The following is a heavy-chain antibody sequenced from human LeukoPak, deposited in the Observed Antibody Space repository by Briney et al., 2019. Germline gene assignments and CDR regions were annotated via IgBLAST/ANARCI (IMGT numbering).Heavy chain of an antibody. Sequence: PSETLSLTCTVSLDSTTSNFWSWVRQSPGKGLEWIGEIHRSGSPNYNPSLQSRVTISIDRSRNQIALELSSVTAADTAVYYCAREILGGFNPGAYWGQGTMVTVSS. J-gene: IGHJ4*02. D-gene: IGHD1-14*01. V-gene: IGHV4-4*02. CDR1: LDSTTSNF. CDR2: IHRSGSP. CDR3: AREILGGFNPGAY.